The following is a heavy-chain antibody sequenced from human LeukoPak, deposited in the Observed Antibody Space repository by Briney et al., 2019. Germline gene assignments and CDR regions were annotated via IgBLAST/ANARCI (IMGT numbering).Heavy chain of an antibody. D-gene: IGHD3-3*01. CDR2: IWYDGSNK. CDR1: GFTFSCYG. Sequence: PGGSLRLSCAASGFTFSCYGMHWVRQAPGKGREWVADIWYDGSNKHYADSVKGRFTISRDNSKNTLYLQMNSLRAEDTAVYYCARVKDFWSGIRRDDAFDIWGQGTKVTVSS. CDR3: ARVKDFWSGIRRDDAFDI. V-gene: IGHV3-33*01. J-gene: IGHJ3*02.